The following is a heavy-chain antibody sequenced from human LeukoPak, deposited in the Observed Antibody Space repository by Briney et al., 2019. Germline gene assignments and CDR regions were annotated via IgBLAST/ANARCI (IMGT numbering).Heavy chain of an antibody. CDR1: GGSFSGYY. V-gene: IGHV4-34*01. CDR2: INHSGST. J-gene: IGHJ4*02. CDR3: ARGADCTGGSCYSYYFDY. Sequence: SENLSLNXAVYGGSFSGYYWSWIRQPPGKGLKWMGEINHSGSTNYNQSLKSRVTISVDTSKDQFSLKLSSVTAADTAVYYCARGADCTGGSCYSYYFDYWGQGTLVTVSS. D-gene: IGHD2-15*01.